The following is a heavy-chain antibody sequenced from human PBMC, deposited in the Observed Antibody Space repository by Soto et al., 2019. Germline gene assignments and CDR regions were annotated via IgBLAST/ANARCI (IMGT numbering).Heavy chain of an antibody. CDR3: ARDLGGWPDY. CDR2: INAGNGNT. V-gene: IGHV1-3*01. D-gene: IGHD2-15*01. J-gene: IGHJ4*02. Sequence: ASVKVSCKASGYTFTSYARHWVRQAPGQRLEWMGWINAGNGNTKYPQKFQGRVTITRDTSASTAYMELSSLRSEDTAVYYCARDLGGWPDYWGQGTLVTVSS. CDR1: GYTFTSYA.